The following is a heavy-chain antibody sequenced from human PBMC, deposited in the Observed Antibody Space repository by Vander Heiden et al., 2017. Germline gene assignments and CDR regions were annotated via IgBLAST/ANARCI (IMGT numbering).Heavy chain of an antibody. Sequence: SSYGMHCVRQAPGKGLEWVAVIWYDGSNKYDADSVKGRFTISRDNSKNTLYLQMNSLRAEDTAVYYCALGIEAAGDNRDRGSMVTISS. CDR2: IWYDGSNK. CDR1: SSYG. V-gene: IGHV3-33*01. D-gene: IGHD6-13*01. J-gene: IGHJ4*01. CDR3: ALGIEAAGDN.